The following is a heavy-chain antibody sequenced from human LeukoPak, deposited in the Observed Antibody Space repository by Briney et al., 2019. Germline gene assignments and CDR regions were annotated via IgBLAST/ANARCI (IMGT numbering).Heavy chain of an antibody. CDR1: GGSISSYY. V-gene: IGHV4-59*08. D-gene: IGHD6-19*01. CDR2: IYYSGST. CDR3: ARIETYSSGWYDAFFDY. J-gene: IGHJ4*02. Sequence: PSETLSLTCTVSGGSISSYYWSWIRQPPGKGLEWIGCIYYSGSTNYNPSLQSRVTISVDTSKNQFTLKMTSGTAADTAVYYCARIETYSSGWYDAFFDYWGQGTLVTVSS.